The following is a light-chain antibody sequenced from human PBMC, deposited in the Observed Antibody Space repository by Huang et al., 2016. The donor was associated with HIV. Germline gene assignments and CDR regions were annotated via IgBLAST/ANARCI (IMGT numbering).Light chain of an antibody. CDR2: TAS. CDR1: QNLDIY. CDR3: LQSYSMFRT. V-gene: IGKV1-39*01. Sequence: EIQMTQSPSSLSASVGDTVTITCRASQNLDIYLNWYQQRPGKAPKLLIYTASSLQTGVPSRFSGSGSGTDFTLTIDSLQPKDFATYYCLQSYSMFRTFGQGTKLDFK. J-gene: IGKJ2*01.